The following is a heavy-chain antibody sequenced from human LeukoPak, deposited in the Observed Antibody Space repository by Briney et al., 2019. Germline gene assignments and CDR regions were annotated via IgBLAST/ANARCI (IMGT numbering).Heavy chain of an antibody. J-gene: IGHJ6*02. D-gene: IGHD3-10*01. CDR3: AKSSGLSRFSYYGMDV. Sequence: PGGSLRLSCAASGFTFSSYAMSWVRQAPGKGLEWVSAISGSGGSTYYADSVKGRFTISRDNSKNTLYLQMNSLRAEDTAVYYCAKSSGLSRFSYYGMDVWGQGTTVTVSS. V-gene: IGHV3-23*01. CDR1: GFTFSSYA. CDR2: ISGSGGST.